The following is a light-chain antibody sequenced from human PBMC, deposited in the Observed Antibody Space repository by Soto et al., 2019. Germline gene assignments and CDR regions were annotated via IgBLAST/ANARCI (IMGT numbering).Light chain of an antibody. Sequence: QTALTQPASVSGSPRQSITISCTGTSSDVGDYNYVSWYQQHPGKAPKLLIYEVVNRPSGVSSRFSGSKSGNTASLTISGLQAEDEADYYCSSYTSSITLIFGGGTQLTVL. J-gene: IGLJ7*01. CDR2: EVV. V-gene: IGLV2-14*01. CDR1: SSDVGDYNY. CDR3: SSYTSSITLI.